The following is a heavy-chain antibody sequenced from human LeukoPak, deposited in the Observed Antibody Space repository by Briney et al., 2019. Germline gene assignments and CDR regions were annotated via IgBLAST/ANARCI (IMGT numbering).Heavy chain of an antibody. CDR1: GLTFSSYA. V-gene: IGHV3-23*01. D-gene: IGHD3-10*01. J-gene: IGHJ4*02. Sequence: GGSLRLSCAASGLTFSSYAMSWVRQAPGKGLEWVSAISGSGGSTYYADSVKGRFTISRDNSKNTLYLQMNSLRAEDTAVYYCAKDYYGSGNYFFDYWGQGTLVTVSS. CDR3: AKDYYGSGNYFFDY. CDR2: ISGSGGST.